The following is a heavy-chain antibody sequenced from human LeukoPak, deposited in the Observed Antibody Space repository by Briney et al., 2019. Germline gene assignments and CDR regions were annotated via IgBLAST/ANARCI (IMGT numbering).Heavy chain of an antibody. CDR1: GGSISSYY. D-gene: IGHD6-13*01. CDR3: ARDSGYSSSWYFKSWFDP. V-gene: IGHV4-4*07. CDR2: IYTSGST. J-gene: IGHJ5*02. Sequence: SETLSLTCTVSGGSISSYYWSWIRQPAGKGLEWIGRIYTSGSTNYNPSLKSRVTMSVDTSKNQSSLKLSSVTAADPAVYYCARDSGYSSSWYFKSWFDPWGQGTLVTVSS.